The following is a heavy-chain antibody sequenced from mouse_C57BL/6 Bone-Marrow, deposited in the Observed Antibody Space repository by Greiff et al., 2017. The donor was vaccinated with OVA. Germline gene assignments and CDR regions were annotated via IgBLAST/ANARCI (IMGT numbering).Heavy chain of an antibody. V-gene: IGHV1-81*01. D-gene: IGHD6-1*01. J-gene: IGHJ3*01. CDR1: GYTFTSYG. Sequence: VQLQQSGAELARPGASVKLSCKASGYTFTSYGISWVKQRTGQGLEWIGEIYPRSGNTYYNEKFKGKATLTAEKTSRKAYMELSSLTSEDAEVYYCERRHVNAGADWGQGTLVTVAA. CDR3: ERRHVNAGAD. CDR2: IYPRSGNT.